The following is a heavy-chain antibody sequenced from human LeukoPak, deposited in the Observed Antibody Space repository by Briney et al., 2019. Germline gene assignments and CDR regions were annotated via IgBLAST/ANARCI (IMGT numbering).Heavy chain of an antibody. CDR3: AGRGYSGYCDY. D-gene: IGHD5-12*01. CDR1: EYTFTSYY. J-gene: IGHJ4*02. CDR2: INPSGGGT. Sequence: ASVKVSCKASEYTFTSYYMHWVRQAPGQGLEWMGVINPSGGGTTYAQKFQGRVTMTRDTSTSTVYMELSSLRSEDTAVYYCAGRGYSGYCDYWGQGTLVTASS. V-gene: IGHV1-46*01.